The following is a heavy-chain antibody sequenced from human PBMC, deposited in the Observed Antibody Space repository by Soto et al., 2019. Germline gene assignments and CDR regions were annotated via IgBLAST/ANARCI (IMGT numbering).Heavy chain of an antibody. Sequence: TSETLSLTCTVSGGSISSYYWSWIRQPPGKGLEWIGYIYYSGSTNYNPSLKSRVTISVDTSKNQFPLKLSSVTAADTAVYYCARDQRYFDRADYYYYGMDVWGQGTTVTVSS. CDR2: IYYSGST. D-gene: IGHD3-9*01. V-gene: IGHV4-59*01. CDR1: GGSISSYY. CDR3: ARDQRYFDRADYYYYGMDV. J-gene: IGHJ6*02.